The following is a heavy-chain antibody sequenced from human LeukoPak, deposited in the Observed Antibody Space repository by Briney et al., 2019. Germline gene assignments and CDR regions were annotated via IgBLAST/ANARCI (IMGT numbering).Heavy chain of an antibody. Sequence: GGSLRLSCAASGFTFSSDEMNWVRQAPGKGLEWVSYISGSGTTIYYADSVKGRFTISRDNAKNSLYLQMNSLRAEDTAVYYCERDPLYYYDSSGYPDGDYWGQGTLVTVSS. J-gene: IGHJ4*02. V-gene: IGHV3-48*03. CDR3: ERDPLYYYDSSGYPDGDY. D-gene: IGHD3-22*01. CDR2: ISGSGTTI. CDR1: GFTFSSDE.